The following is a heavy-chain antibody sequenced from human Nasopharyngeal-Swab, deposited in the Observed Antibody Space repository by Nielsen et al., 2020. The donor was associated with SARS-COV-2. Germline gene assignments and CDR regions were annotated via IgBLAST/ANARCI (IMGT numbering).Heavy chain of an antibody. Sequence: ASVKVSCKASGYTFTSYGISWVRQAPGQGLEWMGWISAYNGNTNYAQKLQGRVTMTTDTSTSTAYMEPRGLRADDTAVYSGGGEGGVRGVKFDYWGQGTLVTVSS. J-gene: IGHJ4*02. CDR1: GYTFTSYG. CDR2: ISAYNGNT. V-gene: IGHV1-18*01. D-gene: IGHD3-10*01. CDR3: GGEGGVRGVKFDY.